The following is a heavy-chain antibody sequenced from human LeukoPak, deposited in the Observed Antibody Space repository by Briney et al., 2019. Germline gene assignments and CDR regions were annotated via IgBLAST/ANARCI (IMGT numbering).Heavy chain of an antibody. CDR3: AKDYNWGRY. CDR2: ISGSGGTT. V-gene: IGHV3-23*01. Sequence: GGSLRLSCAASGFTFSSYWMNWVRQAPGKGLEWVSDISGSGGTTHYADPVKGRFTISRDNSENTLYLQMNSLRAEDTAVYYCAKDYNWGRYWGQGTLVTVSS. D-gene: IGHD7-27*01. CDR1: GFTFSSYW. J-gene: IGHJ4*02.